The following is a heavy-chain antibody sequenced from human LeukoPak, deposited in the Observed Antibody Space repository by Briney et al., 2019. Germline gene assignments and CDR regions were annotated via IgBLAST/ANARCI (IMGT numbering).Heavy chain of an antibody. CDR3: ARGPHRGWLQPPNYYYYYGMDV. CDR1: GGSISSYY. J-gene: IGHJ6*02. Sequence: SETLSLTCTVSGGSISSYYWSWIRQPPGKGLEWIGYINYSGSTNYNPSLKSRVTISVDTSKNQFSLKLSSVTAADTAVYYCARGPHRGWLQPPNYYYYYGMDVWGQGTTVTVSS. D-gene: IGHD5-24*01. CDR2: INYSGST. V-gene: IGHV4-59*01.